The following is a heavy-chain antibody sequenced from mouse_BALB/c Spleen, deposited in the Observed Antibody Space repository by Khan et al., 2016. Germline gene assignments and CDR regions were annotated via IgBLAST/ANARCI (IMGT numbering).Heavy chain of an antibody. CDR3: IRYGNYVNYAMDY. D-gene: IGHD2-1*01. CDR2: IRLKSNNYAT. J-gene: IGHJ4*01. V-gene: IGHV6-6*02. CDR1: GFTFSNYW. Sequence: EVKLEVSGGGLVQPGGSMKLSCVASGFTFSNYWMNWVRQSPEKGLEWVAEIRLKSNNYATHYAESVKGRFTISRDDSKSSVYLQMNNLRAEDTGIYYCIRYGNYVNYAMDYWGQGTSVTVSS.